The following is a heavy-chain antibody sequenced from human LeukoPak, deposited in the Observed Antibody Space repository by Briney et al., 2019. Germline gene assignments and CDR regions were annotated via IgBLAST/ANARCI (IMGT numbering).Heavy chain of an antibody. V-gene: IGHV3-30*02. J-gene: IGHJ4*02. CDR2: IWYDGSNK. D-gene: IGHD3-9*01. CDR3: AKDFSAPYYDILTGYYDY. CDR1: GFTFSSYG. Sequence: PGGSLRLSCAASGFTFSSYGMHWVRQAPGKGLEWVAVIWYDGSNKYYADSVKGRFTISRDNSKNTLYLQMNSLRAEDTAVYYCAKDFSAPYYDILTGYYDYWGQGTLVTVSS.